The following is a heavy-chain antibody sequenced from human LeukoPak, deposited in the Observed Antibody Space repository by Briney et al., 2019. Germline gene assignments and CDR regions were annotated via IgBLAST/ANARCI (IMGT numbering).Heavy chain of an antibody. D-gene: IGHD2-15*01. J-gene: IGHJ5*02. Sequence: ASVKVSCKASGGTFSSYAISWVRPAPGQGLEWMGGFDPEDGETIYAQKFQGRVTMTEDTSTDTAYMELSSLRSEDTAVYYCATVVIGGSFFFDPWGQGTLVTVSS. CDR1: GGTFSSYA. CDR3: ATVVIGGSFFFDP. CDR2: FDPEDGET. V-gene: IGHV1-24*01.